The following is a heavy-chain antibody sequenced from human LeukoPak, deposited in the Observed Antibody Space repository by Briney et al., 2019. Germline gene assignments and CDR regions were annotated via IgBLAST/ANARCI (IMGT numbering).Heavy chain of an antibody. Sequence: ASVKVSCKASGYTFTSYYIQWVRQAPGQGLEWMGKINPSGGSTIYAQKFQGGVTMTRDTSTSTVYMELSSLRSEDTAVYYCAKCRVSGSASADYWGQGTLVTVSS. J-gene: IGHJ4*02. V-gene: IGHV1-46*01. CDR1: GYTFTSYY. CDR2: INPSGGST. CDR3: AKCRVSGSASADY. D-gene: IGHD5/OR15-5a*01.